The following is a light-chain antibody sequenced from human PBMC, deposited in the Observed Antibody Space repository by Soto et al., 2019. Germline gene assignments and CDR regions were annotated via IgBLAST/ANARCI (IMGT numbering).Light chain of an antibody. V-gene: IGKV3-11*01. CDR3: QQGSSWPRT. CDR2: DAS. CDR1: QRLNHY. Sequence: EMVLTQSPATMSSSPGERATLSCRASQRLNHYLAWYQQNPGQDPRLLIYDASNRATGIQARFSGSGSGTDFTLTISSVEAEDFAVYYCQQGSSWPRTFGQGTKVEIK. J-gene: IGKJ1*01.